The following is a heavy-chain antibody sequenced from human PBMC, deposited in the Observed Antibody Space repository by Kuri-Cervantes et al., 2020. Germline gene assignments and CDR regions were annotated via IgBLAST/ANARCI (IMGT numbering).Heavy chain of an antibody. Sequence: GESLKISCKASGGTFSSYGIRWVRQAPGQGLEWMGWINPNSGGTNYAQKFQGRVTMTRDTSISTAYMDLSGLTSGDTAVYYCAREHSLIASSGLVDYWGQGTLVTVSS. CDR1: GGTFSSYG. J-gene: IGHJ4*02. CDR2: INPNSGGT. D-gene: IGHD2/OR15-2a*01. V-gene: IGHV1-2*02. CDR3: AREHSLIASSGLVDY.